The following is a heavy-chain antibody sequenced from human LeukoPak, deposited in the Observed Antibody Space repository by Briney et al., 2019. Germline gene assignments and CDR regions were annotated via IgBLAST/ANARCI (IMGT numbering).Heavy chain of an antibody. CDR1: GFTFSSYA. J-gene: IGHJ4*02. D-gene: IGHD5-24*01. Sequence: GRSLRLSCAASGFTFSSYAMHWVRQAPGKGLEWVAVISYDGSNKYYADSVKGRFTISRDNAKNTLYLQMNSLRAEDTAVFYCTRSLNYGFDYWGQGTLVTVSS. CDR2: ISYDGSNK. CDR3: TRSLNYGFDY. V-gene: IGHV3-30*04.